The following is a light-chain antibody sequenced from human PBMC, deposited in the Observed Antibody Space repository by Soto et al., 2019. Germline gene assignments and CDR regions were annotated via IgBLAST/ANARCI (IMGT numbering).Light chain of an antibody. CDR3: QQYNTCPLT. J-gene: IGKJ4*01. CDR2: KAS. CDR1: QSISSW. V-gene: IGKV1-5*03. Sequence: DIQMTQSPSTLSASVGDRVTITCRASQSISSWLAWYQQKPGKAPKFRIFKASSLESGVPSRFSDSGSGTEFTLTISSLQPDDFATYYCQQYNTCPLTFGGGTKVEIK.